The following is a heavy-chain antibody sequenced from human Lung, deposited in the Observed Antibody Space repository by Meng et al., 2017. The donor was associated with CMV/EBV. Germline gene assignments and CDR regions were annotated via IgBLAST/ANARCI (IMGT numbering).Heavy chain of an antibody. D-gene: IGHD4-11*01. CDR3: ASTETTVIVDAFDI. CDR1: GGTFSSYA. J-gene: IGHJ3*02. CDR2: IIPIFGTA. Sequence: SGXVSCKASGGTFSSYAISWVRQAPGQGLEWMGGIIPIFGTANYAQKFQGRVTITTDESTSTAYMELSSLRSEDTAVYYCASTETTVIVDAFDIWGQGTMVTVSS. V-gene: IGHV1-69*05.